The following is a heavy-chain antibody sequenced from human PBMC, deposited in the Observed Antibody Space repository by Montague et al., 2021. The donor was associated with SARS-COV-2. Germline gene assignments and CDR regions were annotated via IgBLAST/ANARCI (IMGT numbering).Heavy chain of an antibody. CDR3: ARDKPDYDFWPGYGMDV. Sequence: SETLSLTCTVSGGSISSSNYYWGWIRQPPGKGLEWIGSIYYSGSTNYNPSLKSRVTISVDTSKNQFSLKLSSVTAADTAVYYCARDKPDYDFWPGYGMDVWGQGTTVTVSS. CDR2: IYYSGST. D-gene: IGHD3-3*01. J-gene: IGHJ6*02. CDR1: GGSISSSNYY. V-gene: IGHV4-39*07.